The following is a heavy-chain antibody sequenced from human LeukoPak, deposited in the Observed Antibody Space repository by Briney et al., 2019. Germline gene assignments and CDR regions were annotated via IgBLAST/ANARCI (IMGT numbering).Heavy chain of an antibody. J-gene: IGHJ5*02. CDR2: ISGSSSST. Sequence: PGGSLRLSCAASGFTFSGYYMSWIRQAPGKGLEWISYISGSSSSTNYADSVKGRFTISRDNAKNSLYLQMNSLRAEDTAVYYCARIGYDILTGYYPAWFDPWGQGTLVTVSS. D-gene: IGHD3-9*01. CDR3: ARIGYDILTGYYPAWFDP. V-gene: IGHV3-11*03. CDR1: GFTFSGYY.